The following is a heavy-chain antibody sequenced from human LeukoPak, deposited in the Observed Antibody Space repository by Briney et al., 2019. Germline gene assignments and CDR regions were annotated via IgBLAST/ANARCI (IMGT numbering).Heavy chain of an antibody. D-gene: IGHD5-18*01. Sequence: GGSLRLSCAASGFTFSSYAMHWVRQAPGKGLEWVAVIWYDETYKYYADSVKGRFTISRDNSKNTLYLQMNSLRAEDTALYYCAKDPHGSYGPRYFFDSWGQGTLVTVSS. CDR1: GFTFSSYA. V-gene: IGHV3-33*06. CDR2: IWYDETYK. CDR3: AKDPHGSYGPRYFFDS. J-gene: IGHJ4*02.